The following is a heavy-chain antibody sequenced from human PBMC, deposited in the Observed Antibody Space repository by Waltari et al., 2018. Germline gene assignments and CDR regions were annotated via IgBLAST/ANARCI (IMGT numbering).Heavy chain of an antibody. CDR3: AKDIPYYCSGGSCPLQFDY. CDR2: ISWDGSST. D-gene: IGHD2-15*01. Sequence: EVQLVESGGVVVQPGGSLRLSCAASGFPFDDYHMHWVRQTPGKGLEWVSLISWDGSSTYYADSVKGRFTISRDNSKNSLYLQMNSLRTEDTALYYCAKDIPYYCSGGSCPLQFDYWGQGTLVTVSS. CDR1: GFPFDDYH. V-gene: IGHV3-43*01. J-gene: IGHJ4*02.